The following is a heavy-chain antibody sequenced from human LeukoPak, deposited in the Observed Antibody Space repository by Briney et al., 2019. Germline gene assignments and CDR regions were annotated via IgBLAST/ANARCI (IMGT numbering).Heavy chain of an antibody. CDR2: IYYSGST. CDR3: ARDISTRPHISSYYFDY. CDR1: GGSISSSSYY. Sequence: SEALSLTCTVSGGSISSSSYYWGWIRQPPGKGLEWIGSIYYSGSTYYNPSLKSRVTISVDTSKNQFSLKLSSVTAADTAVYYCARDISTRPHISSYYFDYWGQGTLVTVSS. D-gene: IGHD6-6*01. V-gene: IGHV4-39*07. J-gene: IGHJ4*02.